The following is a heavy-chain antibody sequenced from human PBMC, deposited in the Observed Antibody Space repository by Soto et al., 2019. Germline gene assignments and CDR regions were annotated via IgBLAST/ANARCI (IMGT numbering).Heavy chain of an antibody. Sequence: PGGSLRLSCAASGFTFSSYGMHWVRQAPGKGLEWVAVISYDGSNKYYADSVKGRFTISRDNSKNTLYLQMNSLRAEDTAVYYCAKPHPRVRVPAALPTAFDPWGQGTLVTVSS. CDR3: AKPHPRVRVPAALPTAFDP. CDR2: ISYDGSNK. J-gene: IGHJ5*02. CDR1: GFTFSSYG. D-gene: IGHD2-2*01. V-gene: IGHV3-30*18.